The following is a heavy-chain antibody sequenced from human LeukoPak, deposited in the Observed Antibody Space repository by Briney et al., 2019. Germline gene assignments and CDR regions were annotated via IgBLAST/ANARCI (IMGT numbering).Heavy chain of an antibody. V-gene: IGHV1-8*01. CDR1: GYTFTSYD. D-gene: IGHD3-3*01. CDR2: MNPNSGNT. Sequence: GASVKVSCKASGYTFTSYDINWVRQATGQGLEWMGWMNPNSGNTGYAQKFQGRVTMTRNTSISTAYMELSSLRSEDTAVYYCARGLRPPITIFGVVIIPNWFDPWGQGTLVTVSS. CDR3: ARGLRPPITIFGVVIIPNWFDP. J-gene: IGHJ5*02.